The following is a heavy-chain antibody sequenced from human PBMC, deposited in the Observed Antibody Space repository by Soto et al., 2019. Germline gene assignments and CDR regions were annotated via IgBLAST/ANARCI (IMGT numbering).Heavy chain of an antibody. D-gene: IGHD3-22*01. CDR1: GFTFSSYA. Sequence: QVQLVESGGGVVQPGRSLRLSCAASGFTFSSYAMHWVRQAPGKGLEWVAVISYDGSNKYYADSVKGRFTISRDNSKNTLYLQMNSLRAEDTAVYYCARDPYYYDSSGYLYWGQGTLVTVSS. V-gene: IGHV3-30-3*01. CDR2: ISYDGSNK. CDR3: ARDPYYYDSSGYLY. J-gene: IGHJ4*02.